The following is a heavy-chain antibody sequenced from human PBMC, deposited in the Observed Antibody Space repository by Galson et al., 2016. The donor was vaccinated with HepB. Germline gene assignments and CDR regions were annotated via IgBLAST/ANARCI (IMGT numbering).Heavy chain of an antibody. V-gene: IGHV3-33*01. D-gene: IGHD4-17*01. CDR1: GFTFSSYG. CDR2: IWYDGSNK. J-gene: IGHJ4*02. Sequence: SLRLSCAASGFTFSSYGMHWVRQAPGKGLEWVAVIWYDGSNKYYADSVKGRFTISRDNSKNTLYVQMNSPRAEDTAVYYCARDDFGDSIDYWGQGTLVTVSS. CDR3: ARDDFGDSIDY.